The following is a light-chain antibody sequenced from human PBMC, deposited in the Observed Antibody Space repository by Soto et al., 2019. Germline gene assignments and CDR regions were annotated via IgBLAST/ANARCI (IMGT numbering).Light chain of an antibody. Sequence: EIVLTQSPGTLSLSPGERATLSCRASQSVTSSYLAWYQQKPGQAPRLLIYGASTMATGIPDRFSGGGSGTDFTLTISRLEPEDFAVYYCQEYRSSRTFGQGTKVEIK. CDR2: GAS. J-gene: IGKJ1*01. CDR1: QSVTSSY. V-gene: IGKV3-20*01. CDR3: QEYRSSRT.